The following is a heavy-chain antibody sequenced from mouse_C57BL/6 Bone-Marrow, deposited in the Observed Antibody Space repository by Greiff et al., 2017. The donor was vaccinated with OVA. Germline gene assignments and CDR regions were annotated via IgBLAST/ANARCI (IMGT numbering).Heavy chain of an antibody. J-gene: IGHJ2*01. D-gene: IGHD1-1*01. V-gene: IGHV1-52*01. CDR1: GYTFTSYW. CDR2: IDPSASAT. CDR3: ARRVYYYGSSYFDY. Sequence: QVQLQQPGAELVRPGSSVKLSCKASGYTFTSYWMHWVKQRPIQGLEWIGNIDPSASATHYNQKFKDKATLTVDKSYSTAYMQLSSLTSEDSAVYYCARRVYYYGSSYFDYWGQGTTLTVSS.